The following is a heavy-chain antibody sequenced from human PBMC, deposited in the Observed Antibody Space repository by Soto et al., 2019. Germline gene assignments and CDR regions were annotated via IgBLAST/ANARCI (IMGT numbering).Heavy chain of an antibody. CDR2: IYWDDDK. CDR3: ARLVAAGITYYFDS. J-gene: IGHJ4*02. D-gene: IGHD6-6*01. Sequence: QITLKESGPTLVKPTKTLTLTCTFSAFSLSTSGVGVGWIRQPPGKALEWLTFIYWDDDKRYSPSLKSRLTITKDTPKNQVVITMTTMDPVDTATDYCARLVAAGITYYFDSWGQGTLVTVSS. CDR1: AFSLSTSGVG. V-gene: IGHV2-5*02.